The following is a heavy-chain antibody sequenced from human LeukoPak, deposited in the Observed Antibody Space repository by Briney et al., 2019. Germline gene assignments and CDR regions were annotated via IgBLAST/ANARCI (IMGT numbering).Heavy chain of an antibody. D-gene: IGHD3-10*01. CDR2: ISSSSSTI. V-gene: IGHV3-48*01. CDR3: ARGPIYGSGSYLYYFDY. CDR1: GDPISGSNW. J-gene: IGHJ4*02. Sequence: ETLSLTCAVYGDPISGSNWWSWVRQAPGKGLEWVSYISSSSSTIYYADSVKGRFTISRDNAKNSLYLQMNSLRAEDTAVYYRARGPIYGSGSYLYYFDYWGQGTLVTVSS.